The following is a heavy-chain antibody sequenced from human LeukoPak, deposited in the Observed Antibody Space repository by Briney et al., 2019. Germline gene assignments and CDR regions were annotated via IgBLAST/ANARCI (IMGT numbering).Heavy chain of an antibody. CDR3: ARELVVVTTISGHY. CDR2: ISYDGSNK. J-gene: IGHJ4*02. Sequence: GGSLRLSCAASGFSFSSYAMHWVRQAPGKGLEWVALISYDGSNKYYADSVKGRFTISRDNSKNTLYLQMNSLRAGDTAVYYCARELVVVTTISGHYWGQGTLVTVSS. CDR1: GFSFSSYA. V-gene: IGHV3-30-3*01. D-gene: IGHD2-21*02.